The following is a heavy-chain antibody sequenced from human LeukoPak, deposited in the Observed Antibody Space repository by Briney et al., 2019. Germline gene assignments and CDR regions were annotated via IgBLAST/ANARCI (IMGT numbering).Heavy chain of an antibody. CDR3: ARALDPHTATTSPYGMDV. D-gene: IGHD4-17*01. V-gene: IGHV1-18*04. CDR2: ISAYNGNT. Sequence: GASVKVSCKASGYTFTSYGISWVRQAPGQGLEWMGWISAYNGNTNYAQKLQGRVTMTTDTSTSTAYMELRSLRSDDTAVYYCARALDPHTATTSPYGMDVWGKGTTVTVSS. CDR1: GYTFTSYG. J-gene: IGHJ6*04.